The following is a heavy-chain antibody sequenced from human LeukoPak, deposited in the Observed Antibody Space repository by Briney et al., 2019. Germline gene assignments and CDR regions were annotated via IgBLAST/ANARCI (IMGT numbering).Heavy chain of an antibody. D-gene: IGHD1-20*01. CDR2: IRYDGSNK. V-gene: IGHV3-30*02. Sequence: PGGSLRLSCAASGFTFSSYGMHWVRQAPGKGLEWVAFIRYDGSNKYYADSVKGRFTISRDNSKNTLYLQMNSLRAEDTAVYYCARESLYNWNPDYWGQGTLVTVSS. CDR1: GFTFSSYG. CDR3: ARESLYNWNPDY. J-gene: IGHJ4*02.